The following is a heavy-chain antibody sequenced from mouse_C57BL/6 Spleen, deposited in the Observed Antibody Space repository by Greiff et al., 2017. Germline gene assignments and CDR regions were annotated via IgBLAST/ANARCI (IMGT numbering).Heavy chain of an antibody. Sequence: QVQLQQPGAELVKPGASVKLSCKASGYTFTSYWMHWVKQRPGQGLEWIGMIHPNSGSTNYNEKFKSKATLTVDKSSSTAYMQLSSLTSEDSAVYYCARDMVMDYYAMDYWGQGTSVTVSS. V-gene: IGHV1-64*01. CDR2: IHPNSGST. J-gene: IGHJ4*01. D-gene: IGHD2-2*01. CDR3: ARDMVMDYYAMDY. CDR1: GYTFTSYW.